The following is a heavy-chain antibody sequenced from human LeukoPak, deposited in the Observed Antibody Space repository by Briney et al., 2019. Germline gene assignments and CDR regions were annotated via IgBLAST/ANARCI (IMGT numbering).Heavy chain of an antibody. J-gene: IGHJ5*02. CDR1: GYTFTSYG. CDR3: ARDQESIAAAGTEFDP. V-gene: IGHV1-18*01. D-gene: IGHD6-13*01. CDR2: ISAYNGNT. Sequence: ASVKVSCKASGYTFTSYGISWVRQAPGQGLEWMGWISAYNGNTNNAQKLQGRVTMTTDTSTSTAYMELRSLRSDDTAVYYCARDQESIAAAGTEFDPWGQGTLVTVSS.